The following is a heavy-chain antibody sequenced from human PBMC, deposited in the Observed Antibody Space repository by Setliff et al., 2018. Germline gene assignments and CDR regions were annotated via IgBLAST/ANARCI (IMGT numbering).Heavy chain of an antibody. CDR3: ARHFYPPDFFAH. CDR1: GVDVIERLYY. V-gene: IGHV4-39*01. D-gene: IGHD3-3*01. J-gene: IGHJ4*02. Sequence: NPSETLSLTCSASGVDVIERLYYWSWVRQSPGKGLEWIGTRYYTGTTFYNPSLESRVAVSLDASEKKFSLNPRSVTTADTAVYYCARHFYPPDFFAHWGQGLLVTVSS. CDR2: RYYTGTT.